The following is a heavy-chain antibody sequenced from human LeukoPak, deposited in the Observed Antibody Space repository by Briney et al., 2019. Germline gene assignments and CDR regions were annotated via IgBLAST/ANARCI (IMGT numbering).Heavy chain of an antibody. CDR3: AKLHSPADYYYYYGMDV. Sequence: SETLSLTCTVSGGSISSSSYYWGWIRQPPGKGLEWIGSIYYSGSTYYNPSLNSRVTISVDTSKNQFSLKLSPVTAADTAVYYCAKLHSPADYYYYYGMDVWGQGTTVTVSS. V-gene: IGHV4-39*01. J-gene: IGHJ6*02. CDR2: IYYSGST. CDR1: GGSISSSSYY.